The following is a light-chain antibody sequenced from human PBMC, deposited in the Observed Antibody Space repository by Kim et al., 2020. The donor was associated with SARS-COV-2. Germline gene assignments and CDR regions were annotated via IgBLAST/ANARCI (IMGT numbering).Light chain of an antibody. V-gene: IGLV3-9*01. CDR2: RDT. Sequence: VALGQTGKITCGGNNIGGENVHWYQQKPGQAPVLVIYRDTKRPSGIPERFSGSNSGNTATLTISRAQAGDEADYYCQVWDSTTWVFGGGTQLTVL. J-gene: IGLJ3*02. CDR1: NIGGEN. CDR3: QVWDSTTWV.